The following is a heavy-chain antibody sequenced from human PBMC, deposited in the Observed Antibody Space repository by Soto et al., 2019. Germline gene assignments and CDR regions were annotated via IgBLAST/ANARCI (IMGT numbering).Heavy chain of an antibody. CDR3: ANQVTTVSTPDY. D-gene: IGHD4-17*01. CDR1: GFTFSDYY. CDR2: ISSSGSTI. Sequence: PGGSLRLSCAASGFTFSDYYMSWIRQAPGKGLEWVSYISSSGSTIYYADSVKGRFTISRDNAKNSLYLQMNSLRAEDTAVYYCANQVTTVSTPDYWGQGTLVTVSS. V-gene: IGHV3-11*01. J-gene: IGHJ4*02.